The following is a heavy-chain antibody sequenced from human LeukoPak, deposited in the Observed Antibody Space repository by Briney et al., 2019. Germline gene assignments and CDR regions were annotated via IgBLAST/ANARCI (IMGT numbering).Heavy chain of an antibody. V-gene: IGHV3-66*01. CDR1: EFSVGSNY. J-gene: IGHJ4*02. Sequence: GGSLRLSCAASEFSVGSNYMTWVRQAPGKGLEWVSLIYSGGSTYYADSVKGRFTISRDNSKNTLYLQMNSLRAEDTAVYYCARGHGYSSLQPFDYWGQGTLVTVSS. CDR3: ARGHGYSSLQPFDY. D-gene: IGHD6-19*01. CDR2: IYSGGST.